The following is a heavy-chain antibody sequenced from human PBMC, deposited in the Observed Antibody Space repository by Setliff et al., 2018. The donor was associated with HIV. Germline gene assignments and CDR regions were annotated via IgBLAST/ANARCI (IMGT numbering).Heavy chain of an antibody. CDR1: GGTFSNYA. V-gene: IGHV1-69*10. J-gene: IGHJ3*02. D-gene: IGHD2-8*01. CDR3: AKGPNFEDAFDI. CDR2: LIPIVDIT. Sequence: GASVKVSCKAPGGTFSNYAFSWVRQAPGQGLEWMGGLIPIVDITKSTQKFRDRVTFTADESTKTAQMELSGLTFEDTAVYYCAKGPNFEDAFDIWGQGTVVTVSS.